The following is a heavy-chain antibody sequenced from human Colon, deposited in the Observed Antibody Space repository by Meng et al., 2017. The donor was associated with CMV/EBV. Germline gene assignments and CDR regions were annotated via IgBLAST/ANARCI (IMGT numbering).Heavy chain of an antibody. D-gene: IGHD2-15*01. CDR2: IKPSGGST. CDR1: GYSLTSYA. CDR3: TRDIVL. Sequence: QVQLVQSGAEVKRPGASVEVSCKSSGYSLTSYAINWVRQAPGQGLEWLGIIKPSGGSTGYAQKFQGRVTMTRDTSTSTVYMELSSLRSEDTAMYYCTRDIVLWGQGTLVTVSS. V-gene: IGHV1-46*01. J-gene: IGHJ4*02.